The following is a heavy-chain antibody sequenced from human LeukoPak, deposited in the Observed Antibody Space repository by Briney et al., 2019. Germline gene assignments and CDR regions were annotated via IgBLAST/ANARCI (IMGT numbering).Heavy chain of an antibody. CDR2: MNPNSGNT. J-gene: IGHJ4*02. Sequence: ASVKVSCKASGYTFTSYDINWVRQATGQGLEWMGWMNPNSGNTGYAQKFQGRVTITRNTSISTAYMELSSLRSEDTAVYYCARGLTIFGGQLFHYWGQGTLVTVSS. D-gene: IGHD3-3*01. CDR1: GYTFTSYD. CDR3: ARGLTIFGGQLFHY. V-gene: IGHV1-8*03.